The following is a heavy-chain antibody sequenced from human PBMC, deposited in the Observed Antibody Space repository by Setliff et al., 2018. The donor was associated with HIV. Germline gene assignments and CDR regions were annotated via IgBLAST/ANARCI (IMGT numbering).Heavy chain of an antibody. CDR2: IYYSGRI. CDR1: GDSITRGGYY. D-gene: IGHD2-15*01. J-gene: IGHJ4*02. CDR3: ARGKDPGLYFDN. V-gene: IGHV4-31*11. Sequence: PSETLALTCAVSGDSITRGGYYWSWIRQFAGKGLEWIADIYYSGRINYNPSLKSRLTVSIDTSKNHLSLKVIAVSVADTARYVCARGKDPGLYFDNWRQGTLVTVSS.